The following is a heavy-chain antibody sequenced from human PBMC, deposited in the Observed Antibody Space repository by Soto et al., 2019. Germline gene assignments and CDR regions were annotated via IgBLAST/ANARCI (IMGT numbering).Heavy chain of an antibody. J-gene: IGHJ4*02. V-gene: IGHV3-11*01. CDR1: GFFFTDYF. CDR3: ARTIYYDSSGYYFDY. CDR2: ISPSGDVT. D-gene: IGHD3-22*01. Sequence: QVHLAESGGGLVKSGGSLTLSCSTSGFFFTDYFMSWIRQAPGKGLEWVSYISPSGDVTHYADSVKGRFTISRDNTKNSLFLHMNSLRAEDTAVYYCARTIYYDSSGYYFDYWGQGTLVTVSS.